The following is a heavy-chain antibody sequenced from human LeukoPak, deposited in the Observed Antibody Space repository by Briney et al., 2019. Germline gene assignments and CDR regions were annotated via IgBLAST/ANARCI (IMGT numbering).Heavy chain of an antibody. V-gene: IGHV3-7*01. CDR1: GFTFSSYW. CDR2: IKQDGSEK. CDR3: ARDDDSSGYYDAEYFQH. J-gene: IGHJ1*01. Sequence: GGSLRLSCAASGFTFSSYWMSWVRQAPGKGLEWVASIKQDGSEKYYVDSVKGRFTISRDNAKNSLYLQMNSLRAEDTAVYYCARDDDSSGYYDAEYFQHWGQGTLVTVSS. D-gene: IGHD3-22*01.